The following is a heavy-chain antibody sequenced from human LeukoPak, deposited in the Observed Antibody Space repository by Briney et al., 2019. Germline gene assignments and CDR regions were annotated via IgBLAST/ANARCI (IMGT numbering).Heavy chain of an antibody. CDR3: ASPLYCTGDSCYDK. CDR1: GGSITSGGSF. V-gene: IGHV4-31*03. CDR2: IYTSGTT. Sequence: SQTLSLTCSVSGGSITSGGSFWSWIRQHPGKGLEWIGYIYTSGTTYYNPSLKSRVTISIDASKNQLSLKLTSATAADTAVYYCASPLYCTGDSCYDKWGQGTLVTVSS. D-gene: IGHD2-15*01. J-gene: IGHJ4*02.